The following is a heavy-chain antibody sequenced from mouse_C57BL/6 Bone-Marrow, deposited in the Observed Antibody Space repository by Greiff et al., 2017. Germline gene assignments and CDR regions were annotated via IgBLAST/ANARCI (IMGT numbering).Heavy chain of an antibody. V-gene: IGHV5-4*01. CDR1: GFTFSSSA. Sequence: EVKLMESGGGLVKPGGSLKLSCAASGFTFSSSAMSWVRQTPEKRLEWVATISDGGSYTYYPDNVKGRFTISRDNAKNNLYLQMSHLKSEDTAMYYCARDRTGPFAYWGQGTLVTVSA. J-gene: IGHJ3*01. D-gene: IGHD4-1*01. CDR2: ISDGGSYT. CDR3: ARDRTGPFAY.